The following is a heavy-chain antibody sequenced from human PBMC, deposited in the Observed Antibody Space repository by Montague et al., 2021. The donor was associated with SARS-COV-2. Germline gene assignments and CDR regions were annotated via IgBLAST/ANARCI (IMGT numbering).Heavy chain of an antibody. D-gene: IGHD5-12*01. CDR3: ARDIVAPYYFDY. CDR1: GFTFSSYW. J-gene: IGHJ4*02. Sequence: SLRLSCAASGFTFSSYWMHWVRQAPGKGLVWVSRINSDGSSTSYADSGKGRFTISRDNAKNTLYLQMNSLRAEDTAVYYCARDIVAPYYFDYWGQGTLVTVSS. CDR2: INSDGSST. V-gene: IGHV3-74*01.